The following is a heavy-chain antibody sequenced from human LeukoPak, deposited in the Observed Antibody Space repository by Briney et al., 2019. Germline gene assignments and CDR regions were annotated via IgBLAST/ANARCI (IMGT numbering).Heavy chain of an antibody. CDR1: GFAFSRSG. J-gene: IGHJ3*02. Sequence: PGGSLRLSCAASGFAFSRSGMHRVRQAPGKGLEWVAVVWYDGSNTHYADSVKSRFTISRDNSNNTLYLQMNGLGVYYRAVDYCVRDGAFAFDIWGQGTMVTVSS. V-gene: IGHV3-33*01. CDR3: VRDGAFAFDI. CDR2: VWYDGSNT. D-gene: IGHD4/OR15-4a*01.